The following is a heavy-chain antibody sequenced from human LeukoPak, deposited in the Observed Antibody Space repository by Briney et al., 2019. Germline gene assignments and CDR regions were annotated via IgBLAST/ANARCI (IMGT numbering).Heavy chain of an antibody. CDR3: ARNLKQNLADY. V-gene: IGHV3-33*01. D-gene: IGHD1-14*01. J-gene: IGHJ4*02. CDR2: IRYDGSNT. Sequence: XASGFTFNXXXXXWVRXAPGXXXXWVAFIRYDGSNTYYADSVKGRFTISRDNAKNSLYLQLNSLRAEDTAVYYCARNLKQNLADYWGQGTLATVSS. CDR1: GFTFNXXX.